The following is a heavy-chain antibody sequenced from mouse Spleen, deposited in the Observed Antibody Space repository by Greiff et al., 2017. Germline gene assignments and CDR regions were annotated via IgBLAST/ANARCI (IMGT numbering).Heavy chain of an antibody. V-gene: IGHV3-6*01. CDR3: AGNWDYFDY. CDR2: ISYDGSN. D-gene: IGHD4-1*01. CDR1: GYSITSGYY. J-gene: IGHJ2*01. Sequence: VQLQQSGPGLVKPSQSLSLTCSVTGYSITSGYYWNWIRQFPGNKLEWMGYISYDGSNNYNPSLKNRISITRDTSKNQFFLKLNSVTTEDTATYYCAGNWDYFDYWGQGTTLTVSS.